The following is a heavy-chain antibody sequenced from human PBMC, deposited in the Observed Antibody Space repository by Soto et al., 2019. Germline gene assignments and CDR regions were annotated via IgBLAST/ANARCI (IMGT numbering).Heavy chain of an antibody. Sequence: GGSLRLSCAASGFTFSSYSMNWVRQAPGKGLEWVSSISSSSSYIYYADSVKGRFTISRDNAKNSLYLQMNSLRAEDTAVYHCARGDSSSWYIYYYYGMDVWGQGTTVTVSS. J-gene: IGHJ6*02. CDR1: GFTFSSYS. CDR3: ARGDSSSWYIYYYYGMDV. CDR2: ISSSSSYI. V-gene: IGHV3-21*01. D-gene: IGHD6-13*01.